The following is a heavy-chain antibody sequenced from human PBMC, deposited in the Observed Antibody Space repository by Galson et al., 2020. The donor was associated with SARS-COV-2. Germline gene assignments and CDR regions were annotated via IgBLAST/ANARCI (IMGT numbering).Heavy chain of an antibody. CDR3: ARDIVVVPAASHYYYYGMDV. J-gene: IGHJ6*02. CDR1: GFTFSDYY. CDR2: ISSSGSTI. Sequence: GESLKISCAASGFTFSDYYMSWIRQAPGKGLEWVSYISSSGSTIYYADSVKGRFTISRDNAKNSLYLQMNSLRAEDTAVYYCARDIVVVPAASHYYYYGMDVWGQGTTVTVSS. D-gene: IGHD2-2*01. V-gene: IGHV3-11*01.